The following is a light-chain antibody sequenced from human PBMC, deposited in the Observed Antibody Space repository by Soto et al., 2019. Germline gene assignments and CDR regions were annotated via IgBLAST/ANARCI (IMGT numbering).Light chain of an antibody. CDR2: RSN. V-gene: IGLV1-47*01. CDR1: SSNIGSNY. Sequence: QSVLTQPPSASGTPGQRVTISCSGSSSNIGSNYVYWYQQLPGTAPKLLIYRSNQRPSGVPDRFFGSKSGSSASLALSGLRSEDEAHYYCAAWDESLSGVVFGGGTKLTVL. J-gene: IGLJ2*01. CDR3: AAWDESLSGVV.